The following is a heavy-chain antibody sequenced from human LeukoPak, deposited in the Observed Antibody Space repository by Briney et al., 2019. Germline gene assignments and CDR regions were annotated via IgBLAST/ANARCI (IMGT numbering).Heavy chain of an antibody. D-gene: IGHD3-10*01. CDR3: ARGRRSMVRGVTLNWFDP. Sequence: SQTLSLTCTVSGGSISSWVYYWICIRRPPGKGLVWLGYIYCSGSTYYTRSLKSRVTISVDTSKNQFSLKLSSVTAADAAVYYCARGRRSMVRGVTLNWFDPWGQGTLVTVSS. CDR1: GGSISSWVYY. J-gene: IGHJ5*02. CDR2: IYCSGST. V-gene: IGHV4-31*03.